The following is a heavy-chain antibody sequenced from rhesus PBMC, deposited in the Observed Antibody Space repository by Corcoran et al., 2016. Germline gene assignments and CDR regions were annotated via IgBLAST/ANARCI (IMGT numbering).Heavy chain of an antibody. CDR1: GDTFTDYY. J-gene: IGHJ4*01. D-gene: IGHD5-12*01. CDR3: ERDIGWGSYDY. CDR2: IHPNTGGT. Sequence: QVQLVQSGTEVKKPGSSVKDSCKTSGDTFTDYYIHWVRQAPGQGLEWMGEIHPNTGGTNSAKKFPGRVTMTRDTSTSTAYMEVSSLRSEDTAVYYCERDIGWGSYDYWGQGVLVTVSS. V-gene: IGHV1-138*01.